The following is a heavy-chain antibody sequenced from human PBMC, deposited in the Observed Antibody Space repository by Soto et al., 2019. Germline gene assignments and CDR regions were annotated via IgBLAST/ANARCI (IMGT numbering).Heavy chain of an antibody. CDR1: GFSLSTSGVG. J-gene: IGHJ4*02. CDR3: GHRPYYGDYGGSFDY. CDR2: IYWDDDK. V-gene: IGHV2-5*02. D-gene: IGHD4-17*01. Sequence: QITLKESGPTLVKPTQTLTLTCTFSGFSLSTSGVGVGWIRQPPGKALEWLAVIYWDDDKRYSPSLKSRLTTTHDTTKNQLVRTMTNMDPVDTATDYCGHRPYYGDYGGSFDYRGQRNLVTVSS.